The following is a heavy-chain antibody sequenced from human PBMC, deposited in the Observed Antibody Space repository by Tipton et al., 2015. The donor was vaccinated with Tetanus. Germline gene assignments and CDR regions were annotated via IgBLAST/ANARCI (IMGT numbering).Heavy chain of an antibody. D-gene: IGHD1-1*01. Sequence: TLSLTCTVSGGSVSSGAYCWSWIRQHPGKGLESIGCISSRGSTYYNPSLTSRVSISVDTSKNQFSLKLTSVTAADTAIYYCARGGDNLTFQRPTGRWFDPWATEPWSPSPQ. CDR2: ISSRGST. V-gene: IGHV4-31*03. CDR1: GGSVSSGAYC. CDR3: ARGGDNLTFQRPTGRWFDP. J-gene: IGHJ5*02.